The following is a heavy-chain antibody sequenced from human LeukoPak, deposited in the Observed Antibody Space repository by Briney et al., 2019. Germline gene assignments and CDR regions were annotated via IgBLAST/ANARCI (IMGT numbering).Heavy chain of an antibody. D-gene: IGHD6-19*01. CDR2: INPNSGGT. Sequence: ASVKVSCQASGYTFTGYYMHWVRQAPGPRLEWMGRINPNSGGTNYAQTFQGRVTMTRDTSISTAYMALSRPRSDDTAVYYCAREDPKGGRGWYDNWFDPWGQGTLVTVSS. V-gene: IGHV1-2*06. CDR3: AREDPKGGRGWYDNWFDP. CDR1: GYTFTGYY. J-gene: IGHJ5*02.